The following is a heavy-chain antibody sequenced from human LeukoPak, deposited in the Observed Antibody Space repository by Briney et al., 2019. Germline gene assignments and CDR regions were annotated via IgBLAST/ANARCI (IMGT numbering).Heavy chain of an antibody. CDR2: ISAYNGNT. J-gene: IGHJ4*02. CDR1: GYTFTSYG. V-gene: IGHV1-18*01. D-gene: IGHD2-21*02. Sequence: ASVKVSCKASGYTFTSYGISWVRQAPGQGLEWMGWISAYNGNTNYAQKLQGRVTMTTDTSTSTAYMELRSLRPDDTAVYYCAREMIVVVTATYYFDYWGQGTLVTVSS. CDR3: AREMIVVVTATYYFDY.